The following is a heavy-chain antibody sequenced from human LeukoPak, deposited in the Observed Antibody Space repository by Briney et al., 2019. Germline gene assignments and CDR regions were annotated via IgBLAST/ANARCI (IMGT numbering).Heavy chain of an antibody. CDR3: AKDGLDIVVVPAYYFDY. V-gene: IGHV3-30*18. J-gene: IGHJ4*02. D-gene: IGHD2-2*01. CDR1: GFTFSSYG. CDR2: ISYDGSNK. Sequence: GGSLRLSCAASGFTFSSYGMHWARQAPGKGLEWVAVISYDGSNKYYTDSVKGRFTISRDNSKNTLYLQMNSLRAEDTAVYYCAKDGLDIVVVPAYYFDYWGQGTLVTVSS.